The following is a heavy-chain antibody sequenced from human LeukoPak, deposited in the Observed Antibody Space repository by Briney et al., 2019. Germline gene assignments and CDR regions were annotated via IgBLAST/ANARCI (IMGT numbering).Heavy chain of an antibody. CDR2: IYHSGST. Sequence: SETLSLTCAVSGGSISSAGYSRSWIRQPPGKGLEWIGYIYHSGSTYYNSSLKSRVTISVDRSKNQFSLKLTSVTAADTAVYYCARLGRYDYFIDYWGQGTLVTVSS. CDR3: ARLGRYDYFIDY. V-gene: IGHV4-30-2*01. J-gene: IGHJ4*02. CDR1: GGSISSAGYS. D-gene: IGHD3-16*01.